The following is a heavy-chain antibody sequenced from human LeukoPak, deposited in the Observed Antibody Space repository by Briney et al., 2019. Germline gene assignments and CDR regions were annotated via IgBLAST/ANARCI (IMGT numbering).Heavy chain of an antibody. V-gene: IGHV1-2*02. CDR2: INPNSGGT. Sequence: GASVKVSCKASGYTFTGYYMHWVRQAPGQGLEWMGWINPNSGGTNYAQKFLGRVTMTRDTSISTAYMELSRLRSDDTAVYYCAREGYYYDSSGYYLCWGQGTLVTVSS. J-gene: IGHJ4*02. CDR3: AREGYYYDSSGYYLC. D-gene: IGHD3-22*01. CDR1: GYTFTGYY.